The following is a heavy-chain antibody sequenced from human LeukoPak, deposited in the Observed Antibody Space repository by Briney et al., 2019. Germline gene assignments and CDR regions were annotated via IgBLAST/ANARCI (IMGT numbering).Heavy chain of an antibody. CDR1: GFTFSSYA. Sequence: GGSLRLSCAASGFTFSSYAMSWVRQAPGKGLECVSLIGNSGASTYYADSVKGRFTISRDNSKNTLYLQMNSLRDEDTAVYYCAKDPLARGPDCWGQGTLVTVSS. CDR2: IGNSGAST. CDR3: AKDPLARGPDC. V-gene: IGHV3-23*01. J-gene: IGHJ4*02. D-gene: IGHD6-13*01.